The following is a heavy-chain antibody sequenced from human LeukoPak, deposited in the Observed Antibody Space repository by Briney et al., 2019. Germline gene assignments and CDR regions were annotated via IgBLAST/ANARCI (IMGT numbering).Heavy chain of an antibody. J-gene: IGHJ5*02. V-gene: IGHV4-4*07. D-gene: IGHD2-15*01. Sequence: SETLSLTCAVYGGSFSGYYWSWIRQPAGKGMEWIGRIYTSGSTNYNPSLKSRVTMSVDTSKNQFSLKLSSVTAADTAVYYCARDSRCSGGSCRYNWFDPWGQGTLVTVSS. CDR3: ARDSRCSGGSCRYNWFDP. CDR1: GGSFSGYY. CDR2: IYTSGST.